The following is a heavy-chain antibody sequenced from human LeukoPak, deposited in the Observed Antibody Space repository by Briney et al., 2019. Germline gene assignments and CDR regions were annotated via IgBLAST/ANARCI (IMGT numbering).Heavy chain of an antibody. Sequence: PGGSLRLSCAASGFTFSSYWMSWVRQAPGKGLEWVANIKQDGSEKYYVDSVKGRFTISRDNAKNSLYLQMNSLSAEDTAVYYCARAVRYYDFWSGYYLYYFDYWGQGTLVTVSS. V-gene: IGHV3-7*01. D-gene: IGHD3-3*01. CDR2: IKQDGSEK. CDR1: GFTFSSYW. J-gene: IGHJ4*02. CDR3: ARAVRYYDFWSGYYLYYFDY.